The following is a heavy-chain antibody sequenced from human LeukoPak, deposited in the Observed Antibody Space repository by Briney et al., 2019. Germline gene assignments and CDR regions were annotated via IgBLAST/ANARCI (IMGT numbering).Heavy chain of an antibody. Sequence: SETLSLTCTVSGGSISSSSYYWGWIRQPPGKGLEWIGSNYYSGSTYYNPSLKSRVTISVDTSKKQFSLKLSSVTAADTAVYYCARVRGSSGSYEYYHYMDVWGKGTTVTISS. V-gene: IGHV4-39*07. J-gene: IGHJ6*03. CDR3: ARVRGSSGSYEYYHYMDV. D-gene: IGHD1-26*01. CDR2: NYYSGST. CDR1: GGSISSSSYY.